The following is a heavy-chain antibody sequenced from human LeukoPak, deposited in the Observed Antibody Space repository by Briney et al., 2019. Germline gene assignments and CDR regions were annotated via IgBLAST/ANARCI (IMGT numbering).Heavy chain of an antibody. V-gene: IGHV4-61*01. D-gene: IGHD2-21*02. CDR1: GGSISSSSYY. CDR2: IYYSGST. CDR3: ARGHTYQPLLLDY. Sequence: SETLSLTCTVSGGSISSSSYYWSWIRQPPGKGLEWIGYIYYSGSTNYNPSLKSRVTISVDTSKNQFSLKLSSVTAADTAVYYCARGHTYQPLLLDYWGQGTLVTVSS. J-gene: IGHJ4*02.